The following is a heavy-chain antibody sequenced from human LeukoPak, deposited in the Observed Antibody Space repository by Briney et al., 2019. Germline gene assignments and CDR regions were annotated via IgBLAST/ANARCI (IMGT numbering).Heavy chain of an antibody. D-gene: IGHD6-13*01. CDR2: ISGSGGST. V-gene: IGHV3-23*01. CDR3: AKDRSSSWGNWFDP. J-gene: IGHJ5*02. CDR1: GFTFSSYA. Sequence: GGSLRLSCSASGFTFSSYAMSWVRQAPGKGLEWVSAISGSGGSTYYADSVKGRFTISRDNSKNTLYLQMNSLRAEGTAVYYCAKDRSSSWGNWFDPWGQGTLVTVS.